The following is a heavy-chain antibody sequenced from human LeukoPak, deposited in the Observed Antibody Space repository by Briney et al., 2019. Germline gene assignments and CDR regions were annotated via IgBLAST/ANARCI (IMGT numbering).Heavy chain of an antibody. Sequence: GASVKVSCKASGYTFTGYYMHWVRQAPGQGLEWMGWINPSGGSTSYAQKFQGRVTMTRDTSTSTVYMELSSLRSEDTAVYYCARIVPADAFDIWGQGTMVTVSS. CDR3: ARIVPADAFDI. CDR2: INPSGGST. V-gene: IGHV1-46*01. D-gene: IGHD2-2*01. CDR1: GYTFTGYY. J-gene: IGHJ3*02.